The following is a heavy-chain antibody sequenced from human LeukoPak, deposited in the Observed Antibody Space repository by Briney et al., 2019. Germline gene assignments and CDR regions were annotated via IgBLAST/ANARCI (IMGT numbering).Heavy chain of an antibody. V-gene: IGHV3-21*01. CDR1: GFTFSSYR. CDR2: ITSSSSYI. D-gene: IGHD6-13*01. J-gene: IGHJ4*02. Sequence: PGGSLRLSCAASGFTFSSYRMNWVRQAPGKGLEWVSSITSSSSYIYYADSLKGRFIISRDSAKNSLYLQMNSLRVEDTAVYYCARASAGTLDLLDYWGQGTLVTVSS. CDR3: ARASAGTLDLLDY.